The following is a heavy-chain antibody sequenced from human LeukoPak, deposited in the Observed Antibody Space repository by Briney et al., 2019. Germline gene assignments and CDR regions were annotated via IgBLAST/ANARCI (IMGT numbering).Heavy chain of an antibody. J-gene: IGHJ5*02. Sequence: TLSLTCTVSGDSITRYSWNWIRQSPGKGLEWIGYVYSNGRSTYYPSLRSRVSISVDMSKSQVSLRLNSMTAADTAVYYCAGSLAAAGTRGWLDPWGQGTLVTVSS. CDR2: VYSNGRS. CDR3: AGSLAAAGTRGWLDP. CDR1: GDSITRYS. V-gene: IGHV4-59*01. D-gene: IGHD6-13*01.